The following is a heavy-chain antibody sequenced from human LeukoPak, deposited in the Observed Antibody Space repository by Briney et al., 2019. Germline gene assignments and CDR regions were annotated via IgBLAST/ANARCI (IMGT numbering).Heavy chain of an antibody. D-gene: IGHD2-2*01. J-gene: IGHJ4*02. CDR2: INHSGST. Sequence: SETLSLTCAVYGGSFSGYYWSWIRQPPGKGLEWIGEINHSGSTNYNQSLKSRVTISVDTSKNQFSLKLSSVTAADTAVYYCAGRYAAFDYWGQGTLVTVSS. V-gene: IGHV4-34*01. CDR1: GGSFSGYY. CDR3: AGRYAAFDY.